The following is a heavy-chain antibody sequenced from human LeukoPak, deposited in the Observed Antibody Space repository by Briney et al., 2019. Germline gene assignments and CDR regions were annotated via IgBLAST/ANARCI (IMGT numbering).Heavy chain of an antibody. CDR3: AREGSRDGYNWSYLFDY. J-gene: IGHJ4*02. CDR1: GFTFSSYS. Sequence: GGSLRLSCAASGFTFSSYSMNWVRQAPGKGLEWVSSISSSSSYIYYADSVKGRFTISRDNAKNSLYLQMNSLRAEDTAVYYCAREGSRDGYNWSYLFDYWGQGTLVTVSS. V-gene: IGHV3-21*01. D-gene: IGHD5-24*01. CDR2: ISSSSSYI.